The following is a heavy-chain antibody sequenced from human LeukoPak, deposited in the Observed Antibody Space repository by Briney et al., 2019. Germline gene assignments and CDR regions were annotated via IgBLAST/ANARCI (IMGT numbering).Heavy chain of an antibody. CDR1: GFTSSSYG. CDR3: ARDPYSGSYSDYYYYYMDV. CDR2: ISGSGGST. J-gene: IGHJ6*03. Sequence: GGSLRLSCAASGFTSSSYGMSWVRQAPGKGLEWVSAISGSGGSTYYADSVKGRFTISRDNAKNSLYLQLNSLRAEDTAVYYCARDPYSGSYSDYYYYYMDVWGKGTTVTVSS. D-gene: IGHD1-26*01. V-gene: IGHV3-23*01.